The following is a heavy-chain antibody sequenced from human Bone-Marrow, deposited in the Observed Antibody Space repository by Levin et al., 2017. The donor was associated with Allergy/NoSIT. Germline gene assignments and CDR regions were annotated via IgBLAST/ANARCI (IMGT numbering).Heavy chain of an antibody. D-gene: IGHD4-17*01. V-gene: IGHV4-31*03. J-gene: IGHJ4*02. Sequence: SETLSLTCTVSGGSISSGGYYWSWIRQHPGKGLEWIGYIYYSGSTYYNPSLKSRVTISVDTSKNQFSLKLSSVTAADTAVYYCARSRGDGDYCFDYWGQGTLVTVSS. CDR2: IYYSGST. CDR1: GGSISSGGYY. CDR3: ARSRGDGDYCFDY.